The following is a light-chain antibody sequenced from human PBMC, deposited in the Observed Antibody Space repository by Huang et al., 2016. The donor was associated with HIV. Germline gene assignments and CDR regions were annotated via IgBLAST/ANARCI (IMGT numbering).Light chain of an antibody. CDR3: QQSFSAPEYT. CDR1: QSISSY. J-gene: IGKJ2*01. V-gene: IGKV1-39*01. Sequence: DIQMTQSPSSLSASVGDRVTITCRASQSISSYLNWYQQKPGKAPKLLIYAASSLQSGVPSRFSGSGSGTDFTLTISSLQPEDFATYYCQQSFSAPEYTFGQGPSWRSN. CDR2: AAS.